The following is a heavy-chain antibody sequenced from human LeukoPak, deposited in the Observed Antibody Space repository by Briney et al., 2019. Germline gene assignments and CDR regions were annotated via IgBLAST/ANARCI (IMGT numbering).Heavy chain of an antibody. D-gene: IGHD6-13*01. J-gene: IGHJ4*02. CDR2: IYYSGST. Sequence: PSETLSLTCTVSGGSISSYYWSWIRQPPGKGLEWIGYIYYSGSTNYNPSLKSRVTISVDTSKNQFSLKLSSVTAAATAVYYCASVRDPYSSSWYFFDYWGQGTLVTVSS. CDR3: ASVRDPYSSSWYFFDY. CDR1: GGSISSYY. V-gene: IGHV4-59*01.